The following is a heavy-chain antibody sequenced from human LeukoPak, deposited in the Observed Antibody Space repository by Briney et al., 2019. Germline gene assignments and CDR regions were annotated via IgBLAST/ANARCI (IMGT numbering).Heavy chain of an antibody. Sequence: SETLSLTCTVSGGSISSSSYYWGWIRQPPGKGLEWIGNIYHSGNTYYNSSLKSRVTISVDTSKNQFSLRLTSVTAADTAVYYCARDTAAGTYNWFDPWGQGTLVTVSS. CDR2: IYHSGNT. CDR3: ARDTAAGTYNWFDP. J-gene: IGHJ5*02. D-gene: IGHD6-13*01. CDR1: GGSISSSSYY. V-gene: IGHV4-39*07.